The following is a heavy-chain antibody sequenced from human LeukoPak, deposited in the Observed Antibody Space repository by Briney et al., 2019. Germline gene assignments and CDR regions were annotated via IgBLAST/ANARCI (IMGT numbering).Heavy chain of an antibody. CDR3: AKGDTS. CDR2: IRYDGSDK. CDR1: GFNFRNYD. J-gene: IGHJ5*02. V-gene: IGHV3-30*02. Sequence: PGGSLRLSCAASGFNFRNYDMHWVRQAPGKGLEWVAFIRYDGSDKYYADSVKGRFTISRDNSKNTLYLQMNSLRTEDTAVYYCAKGDTSWGQGTLVTVSS. D-gene: IGHD2-21*02.